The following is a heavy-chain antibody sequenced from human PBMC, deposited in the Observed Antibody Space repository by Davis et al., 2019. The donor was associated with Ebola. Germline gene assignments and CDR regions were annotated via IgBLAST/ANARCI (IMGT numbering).Heavy chain of an antibody. CDR3: ARGPTAAADSYYYGMDV. CDR1: GFTFSSYD. Sequence: GESLKIPCAAPGFTFSSYDIHSVRQPTGKGLEWVSAIGTAGDTYYPGSVKGRFTISRENAKNSLYLQMNSLRAGDTAVYYCARGPTAAADSYYYGMDVWGQGTTVTVSS. J-gene: IGHJ6*02. CDR2: IGTAGDT. V-gene: IGHV3-13*01. D-gene: IGHD6-13*01.